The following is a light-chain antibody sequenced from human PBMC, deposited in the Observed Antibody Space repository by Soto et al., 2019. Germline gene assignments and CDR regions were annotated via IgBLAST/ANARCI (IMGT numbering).Light chain of an antibody. CDR3: HQRSNWPLT. J-gene: IGKJ4*01. CDR2: DAS. V-gene: IGKV3-11*01. CDR1: QSVSSS. Sequence: EIVLTQSPATLSLSPGERATLSCTASQSVSSSLAWYQRKPGQAPRLLIYDASNRATGIPARFSGSGSGTDFTLTISSLEPEDFAVYYCHQRSNWPLTFGGGTEVEIK.